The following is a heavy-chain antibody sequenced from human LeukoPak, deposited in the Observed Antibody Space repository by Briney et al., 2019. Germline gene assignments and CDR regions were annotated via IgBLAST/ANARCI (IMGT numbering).Heavy chain of an antibody. CDR3: AREPPYYGDYGGVIY. V-gene: IGHV4-4*07. CDR2: IYTSGTT. D-gene: IGHD4-17*01. J-gene: IGHJ4*02. CDR1: GGSLINYY. Sequence: TSETLSLTCTVSGGSLINYYWSWIRQPAGKGLEWIGRIYTSGTTNYSPSLKSRVSMSVDTSKNQFSLELSSVTAADTAVYYCAREPPYYGDYGGVIYWGQGTLVTVSS.